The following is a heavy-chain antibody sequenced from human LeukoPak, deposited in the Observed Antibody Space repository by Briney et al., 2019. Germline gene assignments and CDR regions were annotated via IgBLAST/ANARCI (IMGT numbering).Heavy chain of an antibody. CDR1: GFTFSSYN. Sequence: GGSLRLSCAASGFTFSSYNMNWVRQAPGKGLEWVSYISSSSNYINYADSVKGRFTISRDNAKNSLYLQMNSLRAEDTAVYYCARGARRDYVWGSYRTYYFDYWGQGTLVTVSS. V-gene: IGHV3-21*01. CDR3: ARGARRDYVWGSYRTYYFDY. J-gene: IGHJ4*02. D-gene: IGHD3-16*02. CDR2: ISSSSNYI.